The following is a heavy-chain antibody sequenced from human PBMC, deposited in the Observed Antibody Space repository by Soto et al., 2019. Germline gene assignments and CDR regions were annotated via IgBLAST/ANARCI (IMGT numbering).Heavy chain of an antibody. V-gene: IGHV3-30*04. D-gene: IGHD6-13*01. CDR1: GFTFSNFV. CDR3: ARERAIAATGIFYY. Sequence: QVQLVESGGGVVQPGGSLRLSCAASGFTFSNFVMHWVRQAPGKGLEWVAATSYDGKNKDHADSVKGRFTISRDNSKITLYLQMNSLRHEDTAVYFCARERAIAATGIFYYWGQGTLVTVSS. CDR2: TSYDGKNK. J-gene: IGHJ4*02.